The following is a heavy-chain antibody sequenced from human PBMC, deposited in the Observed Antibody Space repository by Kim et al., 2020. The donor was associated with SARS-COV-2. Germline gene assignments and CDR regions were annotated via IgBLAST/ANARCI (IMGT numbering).Heavy chain of an antibody. D-gene: IGHD1-1*01. CDR1: GGSIRSGGKF. CDR2: ISYSGNS. CDR3: TRVPGTTLAFWDAYDI. V-gene: IGHV4-31*03. J-gene: IGHJ3*02. Sequence: SETLSLTCSVSGGSIRSGGKFWTWIRQHPAKGREWIGYISYSGNSHYSPSLRSRVSISLQTSENQFSLELTSVTAADTAVYYCTRVPGTTLAFWDAYDIWGQGTMVTVSS.